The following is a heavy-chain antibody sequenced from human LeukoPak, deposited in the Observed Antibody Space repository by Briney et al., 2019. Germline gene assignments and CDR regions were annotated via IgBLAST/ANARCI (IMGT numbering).Heavy chain of an antibody. J-gene: IGHJ4*02. CDR1: GFTFSSYA. CDR2: ISGSGGST. V-gene: IGHV3-23*01. Sequence: GGSLRLSCAASGFTFSSYAMSWVRQAPGKGLEWVSAISGSGGSTYYADSVKGRFTIPRDNSKNTLYLQMNSLRAEDTAVYYCAKVKGSGSYYRPPMHWGQGTLVTVSS. D-gene: IGHD3-10*01. CDR3: AKVKGSGSYYRPPMH.